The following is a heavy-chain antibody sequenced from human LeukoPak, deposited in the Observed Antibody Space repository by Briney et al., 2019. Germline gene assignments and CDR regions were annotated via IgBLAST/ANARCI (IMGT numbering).Heavy chain of an antibody. D-gene: IGHD6-19*01. V-gene: IGHV4-34*01. CDR2: INHSGST. CDR1: GGSFSGYY. Sequence: SGTLSLTCAVYGGSFSGYYWSWIRQPPGKGLEWIGEINHSGSTNYNPSLKSRVTISVDTSKNQFSLKLSSVTAADTAVYYCARGLHSSGRLVFYYMDVWGKGTTVTVSS. CDR3: ARGLHSSGRLVFYYMDV. J-gene: IGHJ6*03.